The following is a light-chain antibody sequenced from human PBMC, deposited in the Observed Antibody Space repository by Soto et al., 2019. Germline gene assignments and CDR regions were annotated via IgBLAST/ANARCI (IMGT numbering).Light chain of an antibody. V-gene: IGLV2-8*01. CDR1: SSDVGDYNY. Sequence: QSALTQPPSVSGSPGQSVTISCTGTSSDVGDYNYVSWYQHQPDKAPKLMIYEVTKRPSGVPDRFSGSKSGITASLTVSGLQAEDEADYYCSSYAGSNNFGVFGGGTKLTVL. CDR2: EVT. J-gene: IGLJ2*01. CDR3: SSYAGSNNFGV.